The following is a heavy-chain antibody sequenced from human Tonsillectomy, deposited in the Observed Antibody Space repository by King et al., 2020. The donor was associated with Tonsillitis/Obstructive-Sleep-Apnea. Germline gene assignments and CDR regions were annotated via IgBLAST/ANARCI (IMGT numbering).Heavy chain of an antibody. J-gene: IGHJ6*02. CDR3: ARATETVAATSVFYYYGMDV. CDR1: GFTFSSYS. CDR2: ISSSCSYI. V-gene: IGHV3-21*01. Sequence: VQLVESGGGLVKPGGSLRLSCAASGFTFSSYSMNWVRQAPGKGLEWVSSISSSCSYIYYADSVKGRFTISRDNAKNSLYLQMNSLRVDDTAVYYCARATETVAATSVFYYYGMDVWGQGTTVTVSS. D-gene: IGHD2-15*01.